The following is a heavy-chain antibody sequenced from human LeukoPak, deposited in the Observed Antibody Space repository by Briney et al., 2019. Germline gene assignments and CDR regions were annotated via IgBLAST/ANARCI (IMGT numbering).Heavy chain of an antibody. CDR2: ISYDGSNK. CDR3: AKDLRIVVVKFDY. Sequence: GGSLRLSCAASGFTFSSYAMHWVRQAPGKGLEWVAVISYDGSNKYYADSVKGRFTISRDNSKNTLYLQMNSLRAEDTAVYYCAKDLRIVVVKFDYWGQGTLVTVSS. D-gene: IGHD3-22*01. J-gene: IGHJ4*02. CDR1: GFTFSSYA. V-gene: IGHV3-30-3*01.